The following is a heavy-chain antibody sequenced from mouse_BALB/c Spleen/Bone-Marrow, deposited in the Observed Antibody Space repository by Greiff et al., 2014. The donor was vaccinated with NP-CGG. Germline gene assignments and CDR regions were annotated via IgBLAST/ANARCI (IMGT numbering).Heavy chain of an antibody. CDR1: GFTFSSYG. CDR2: INSNGGST. V-gene: IGHV5-6-3*01. Sequence: DVQLVESGGGLVQPGGSLKLSCAASGFTFSSYGMSWVRQTPDKRLELVATINSNGGSTYYPGSVKGRFTISRDNAKNTLYLQMSSLKSEDTAMYYRARIWAYYAMDYWGQGTSVTVSS. CDR3: ARIWAYYAMDY. D-gene: IGHD4-1*01. J-gene: IGHJ4*01.